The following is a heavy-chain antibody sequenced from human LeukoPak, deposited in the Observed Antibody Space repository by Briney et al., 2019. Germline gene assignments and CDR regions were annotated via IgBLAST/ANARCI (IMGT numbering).Heavy chain of an antibody. Sequence: SETLSLTCTVSDDSISYYYWSWIRQPPGKGLEWIGNMYDSGRNNYNPSLKGRVTMSIDTSKNQFYLKLTSVAAADTATYYCAREGNYGDYLPPYDFWGQGTLVTVS. CDR2: MYDSGRN. J-gene: IGHJ4*02. D-gene: IGHD4-17*01. V-gene: IGHV4-59*13. CDR3: AREGNYGDYLPPYDF. CDR1: DDSISYYY.